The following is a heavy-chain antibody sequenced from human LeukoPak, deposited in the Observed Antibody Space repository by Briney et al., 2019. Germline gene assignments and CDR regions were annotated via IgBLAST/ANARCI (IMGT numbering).Heavy chain of an antibody. J-gene: IGHJ4*02. V-gene: IGHV3-30-3*01. CDR3: ARAAAGTFYY. Sequence: GGSLRLSCAASGFTFSSYAMHWVRQAPGKGLEWVAVISYDGSNKYYADSVKGRFTISRDNSKNTLYLQMNSLRAEDTAVYYCARAAAGTFYYWGQGTLVTVSS. D-gene: IGHD6-13*01. CDR1: GFTFSSYA. CDR2: ISYDGSNK.